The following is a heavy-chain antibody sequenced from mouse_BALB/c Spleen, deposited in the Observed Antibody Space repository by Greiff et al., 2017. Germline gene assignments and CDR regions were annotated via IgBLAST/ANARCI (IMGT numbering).Heavy chain of an antibody. Sequence: EVMLVESGGGLVQPGGSRKLSCAASGFTFSSFGMHWVRQAPEKGLEWVAYISSGSNTIYYADTVKGRFTISRDNPKNTLFLQMTSLRSEDTAMYYCARGGLRRDYAMDYWGQGTSVTVSS. CDR3: ARGGLRRDYAMDY. V-gene: IGHV5-17*02. CDR1: GFTFSSFG. CDR2: ISSGSNTI. D-gene: IGHD2-2*01. J-gene: IGHJ4*01.